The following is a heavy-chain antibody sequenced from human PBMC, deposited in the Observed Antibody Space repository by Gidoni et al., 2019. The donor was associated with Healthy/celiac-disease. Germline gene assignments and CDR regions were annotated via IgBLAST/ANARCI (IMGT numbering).Heavy chain of an antibody. V-gene: IGHV1-46*01. CDR2: INPSGGST. Sequence: QVQLVQSGAEVKKPGASVKVSCTASGYTFTSYYMHWVRQAPGQGLEWMGIINPSGGSTSYAQKFQGRVTMTRDTSTSTVYMELSSLRSEDTAVYYCARTPTNRVFDYWGQGTLVTVSS. J-gene: IGHJ4*02. CDR3: ARTPTNRVFDY. CDR1: GYTFTSYY.